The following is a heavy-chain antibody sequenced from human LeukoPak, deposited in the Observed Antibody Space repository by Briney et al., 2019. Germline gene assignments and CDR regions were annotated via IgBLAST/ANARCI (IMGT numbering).Heavy chain of an antibody. CDR2: TYYRSKWYN. Sequence: SQTLSLTCAISGDSVSSNSAAWNWIRQSPSRGLEWLGRTYYRSKWYNDYAVSVKSRITINPDTSKNQFSLQLNSVTPEDTAVYYCAREGRVLSLNNYYYYYYMDVWGKGTTVTVSS. CDR1: GDSVSSNSAA. J-gene: IGHJ6*03. V-gene: IGHV6-1*01. D-gene: IGHD1/OR15-1a*01. CDR3: AREGRVLSLNNYYYYYYMDV.